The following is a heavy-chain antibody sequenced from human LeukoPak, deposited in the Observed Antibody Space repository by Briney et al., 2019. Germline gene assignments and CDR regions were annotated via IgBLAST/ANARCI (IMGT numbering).Heavy chain of an antibody. V-gene: IGHV1-3*01. D-gene: IGHD2-2*01. CDR3: ARAVGYCSGTSCWPFDY. CDR2: INAGNGST. CDR1: GYTFTSYA. J-gene: IGHJ4*02. Sequence: ASVKVSCKASGYTFTSYAMHWVRQAPGQRLEWMGWINAGNGSTKYSQKFQGRVTITRDTSASTAYMELSSLRSEDTAVYYCARAVGYCSGTSCWPFDYWGQGTLVTVSS.